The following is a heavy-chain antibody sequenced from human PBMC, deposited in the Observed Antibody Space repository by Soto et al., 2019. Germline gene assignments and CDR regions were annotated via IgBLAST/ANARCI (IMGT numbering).Heavy chain of an antibody. J-gene: IGHJ6*02. D-gene: IGHD3-10*01. CDR3: ANGKDGVSYYYGMDV. V-gene: IGHV3-30*18. CDR1: GFTFRSYG. CDR2: ISYDGREI. Sequence: QVQLVESGGGVVQPGRSLILSCAASGFTFRSYGMHWVRQAPGKGLEWVAVISYDGREIHYVDSVKGRFTISRDNSKDTLYLQMNSLRGEDTAVYFCANGKDGVSYYYGMDVWGPGTTVAVSS.